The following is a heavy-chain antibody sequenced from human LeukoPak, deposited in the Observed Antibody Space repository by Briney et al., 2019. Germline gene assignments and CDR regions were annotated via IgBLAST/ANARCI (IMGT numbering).Heavy chain of an antibody. CDR2: ISSSSSYI. CDR1: GFTFSSYT. D-gene: IGHD1-26*01. Sequence: GGSLRLSCAASGFTFSSYTMNWVRQAPGKGLEWVSSISSSSSYIYYADSVKGRFTISRHNAKNSLFLQMNSLRAEDTAVYYCARDKGGSYYSGYYFDYWGQGTLVTVSS. J-gene: IGHJ4*02. V-gene: IGHV3-21*01. CDR3: ARDKGGSYYSGYYFDY.